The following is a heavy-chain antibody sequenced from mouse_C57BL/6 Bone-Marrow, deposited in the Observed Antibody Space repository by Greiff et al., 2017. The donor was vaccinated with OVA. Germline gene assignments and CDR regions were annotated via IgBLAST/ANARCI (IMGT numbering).Heavy chain of an antibody. CDR3: TRGSHWYCDV. CDR1: GFNIKDDY. J-gene: IGHJ1*03. V-gene: IGHV14-4*01. CDR2: IDPENGDT. Sequence: EVQVVESGAELVRPGASVKLSCTASGFNIKDDYMHWVKQRPEQGLEWIGWIDPENGDTKYASKFQGKATITADTSSNTAYLQLSSLTSEDTAVYYCTRGSHWYCDVWGTGTTVTVSS.